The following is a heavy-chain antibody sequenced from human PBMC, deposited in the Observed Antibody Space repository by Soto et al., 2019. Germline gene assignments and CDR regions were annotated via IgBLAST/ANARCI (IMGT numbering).Heavy chain of an antibody. Sequence: QVQLVQSGPELKKPGASVKVSCKSSGYSFSNYNFCWVRQAPGQGLEWLGWISGYNGNTKYAQKLQGRVTMTTDSFTSTAYMELRSLRSDDTAVYHCARDKVWGGFDIWGQGTMVTVSS. CDR2: ISGYNGNT. CDR1: GYSFSNYN. D-gene: IGHD3-16*01. V-gene: IGHV1-18*01. J-gene: IGHJ3*02. CDR3: ARDKVWGGFDI.